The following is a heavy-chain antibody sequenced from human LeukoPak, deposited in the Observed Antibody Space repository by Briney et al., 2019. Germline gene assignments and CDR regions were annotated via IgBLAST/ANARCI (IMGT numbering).Heavy chain of an antibody. V-gene: IGHV3-21*05. CDR1: GFTFSTYS. CDR3: ASPFDY. CDR2: ISGSSDDI. J-gene: IGHJ4*02. Sequence: GGSLRLSCAASGFTFSTYSMNWVRQAPGKGLEWVSYISGSSDDIYCADSVKGRFTISRDNDKNTLFLQMHSLRVEDTAVYYCASPFDYWGQGTLVTVSS.